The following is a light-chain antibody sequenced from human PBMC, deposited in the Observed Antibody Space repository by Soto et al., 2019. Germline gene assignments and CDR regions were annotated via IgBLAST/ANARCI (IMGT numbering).Light chain of an antibody. CDR3: QQRSNWPRT. CDR2: DAS. CDR1: QSVSSY. V-gene: IGKV3-11*01. Sequence: EIVSTQSPATLSLSPGERATLSCRASQSVSSYLAWYQQKPGQAPRLLIYDASNRATGIPARFSGSGSGTDFTLTISSLEPEDFAVYYCQQRSNWPRTFGGGTKLDIK. J-gene: IGKJ4*01.